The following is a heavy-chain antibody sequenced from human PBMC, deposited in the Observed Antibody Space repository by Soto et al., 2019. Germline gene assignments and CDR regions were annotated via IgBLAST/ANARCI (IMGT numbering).Heavy chain of an antibody. CDR1: GYTFNSYG. CDR2: TSAYNGTT. CDR3: ARDRPLHCSLYPAPYSFYYGMDV. D-gene: IGHD2-21*01. V-gene: IGHV1-18*01. J-gene: IGHJ6*02. Sequence: ASGEVSCKASGYTFNSYGIRGVGQAPGQGVEWVGCTSAYNGTTDYAQTLQSTVTMTTDTSTSTAYMEMRSLRSADTAVYYCARDRPLHCSLYPAPYSFYYGMDVWGQGTTVTVSS.